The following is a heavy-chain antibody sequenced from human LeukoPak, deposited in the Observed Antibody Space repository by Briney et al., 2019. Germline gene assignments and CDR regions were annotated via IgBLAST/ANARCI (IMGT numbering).Heavy chain of an antibody. CDR2: INPSGGST. D-gene: IGHD6-13*01. V-gene: IGHV1-46*01. Sequence: ASVNVSCKASGYTFTSYYMHWVRQAPGQGLEWMGIINPSGGSTSYAQKFQGRVTMTRDTSTSTVYMELSSLRSEDTAVYYCARDQVGSSSWYGVFDYWGQGTLVTVSS. J-gene: IGHJ4*02. CDR3: ARDQVGSSSWYGVFDY. CDR1: GYTFTSYY.